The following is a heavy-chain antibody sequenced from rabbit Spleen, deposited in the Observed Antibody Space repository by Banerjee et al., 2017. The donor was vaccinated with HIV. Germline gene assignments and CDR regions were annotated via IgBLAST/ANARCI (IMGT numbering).Heavy chain of an antibody. J-gene: IGHJ6*01. CDR2: MNTYTTKT. CDR3: VKDGRSLGSGWGGDL. Sequence: QEQLEESGGDLVQPGGSLTLSCKASRFSFNIDYVMCWVRQAPGKGLVWIGCMNTYTTKTVYASWAKGRFTISKTSTTTVTLQMTSLTAADTANYFCVKDGRSLGSGWGGDLWGPGTLVTAS. V-gene: IGHV1S45*01. D-gene: IGHD4-1*01. CDR1: RFSFNIDYV.